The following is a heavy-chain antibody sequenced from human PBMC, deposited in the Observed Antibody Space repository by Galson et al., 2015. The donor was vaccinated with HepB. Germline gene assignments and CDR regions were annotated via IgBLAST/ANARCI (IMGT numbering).Heavy chain of an antibody. CDR1: GYTLTELS. CDR2: FDPEDGET. J-gene: IGHJ3*02. D-gene: IGHD3-10*01. CDR3: ATKNGLWFGENDAFDI. V-gene: IGHV1-24*01. Sequence: SCKVSGYTLTELSMHWVRQAPGKGLEWMGGFDPEDGETIYAQKFQGRVTMTEDTSTDTAYMELSSLRSEDTAVYYCATKNGLWFGENDAFDIWGQGTMVTVSS.